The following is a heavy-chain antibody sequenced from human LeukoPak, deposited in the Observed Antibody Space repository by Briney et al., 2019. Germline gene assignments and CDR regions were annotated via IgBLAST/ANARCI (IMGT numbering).Heavy chain of an antibody. CDR3: AKGLSQAPIAAAGSDY. Sequence: GGSLRLSCAASGFTFSSYAMSWVRQAPGKGLEWVSAISGSGGSTYYADSVKGRFTISRDNSKNTLYLQMNGLRAEDTAVYYCAKGLSQAPIAAAGSDYWGQGTLVTVSS. J-gene: IGHJ4*02. V-gene: IGHV3-23*01. CDR2: ISGSGGST. D-gene: IGHD6-13*01. CDR1: GFTFSSYA.